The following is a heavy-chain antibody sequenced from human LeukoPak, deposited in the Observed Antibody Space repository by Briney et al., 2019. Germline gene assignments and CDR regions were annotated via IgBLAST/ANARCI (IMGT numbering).Heavy chain of an antibody. CDR3: ARDPDSSAFDY. CDR1: GFNFGTYW. CDR2: IKYDDTVK. J-gene: IGHJ4*02. V-gene: IGHV3-7*01. D-gene: IGHD2-15*01. Sequence: GGSLRLSCTAAGFNFGTYWMSWVRQSPEKGLEFVANIKYDDTVKNYVDSVKGRFTNSRDNPSNSVYLQMDSLRPEDTALYYCARDPDSSAFDYWGQGAQVTVSS.